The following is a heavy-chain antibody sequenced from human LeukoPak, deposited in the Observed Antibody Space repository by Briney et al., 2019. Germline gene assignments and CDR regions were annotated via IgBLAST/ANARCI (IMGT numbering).Heavy chain of an antibody. Sequence: TSETLSLTCTVSGGSISSYYWSWIRQPPGKGLEWIGYIYYSGSTNYNPSLKSRVTISVDTSKNQFSLKLSSVTAADTAVYYCARGDNCSGGSCYSGWFDPWGQGTLVTVSS. CDR2: IYYSGST. V-gene: IGHV4-59*01. J-gene: IGHJ5*02. CDR3: ARGDNCSGGSCYSGWFDP. D-gene: IGHD2-15*01. CDR1: GGSISSYY.